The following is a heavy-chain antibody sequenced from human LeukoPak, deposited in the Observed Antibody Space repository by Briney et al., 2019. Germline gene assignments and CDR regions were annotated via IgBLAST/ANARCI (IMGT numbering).Heavy chain of an antibody. J-gene: IGHJ4*02. D-gene: IGHD2-21*01. CDR1: GGSISSYY. Sequence: SETLSLTCTVSGGSISSYYWSWIRQPAGKGLEWIGRIYTSGSTNYNPSLKSRLTMSVDTSKNQFSLKLTSVTAADTAVYYCAREASYCGGDCLLDYWGQGTPVTVSS. CDR2: IYTSGST. V-gene: IGHV4-4*07. CDR3: AREASYCGGDCLLDY.